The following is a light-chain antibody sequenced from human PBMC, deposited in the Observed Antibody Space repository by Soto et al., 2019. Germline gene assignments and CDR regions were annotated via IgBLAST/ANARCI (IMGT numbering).Light chain of an antibody. CDR3: AGWDDTLSGHV. CDR1: SSNVGGYNY. J-gene: IGLJ3*02. V-gene: IGLV2-14*01. CDR2: EVS. Sequence: QSALTQPASVSGSPGQSITISCTGTSSNVGGYNYVSWYQQHPGKAPKLMIYEVSNRPSGVSNRFSGSKSANTASLTISGLRSEDESDYYCAGWDDTLSGHVFGGGTKLTVL.